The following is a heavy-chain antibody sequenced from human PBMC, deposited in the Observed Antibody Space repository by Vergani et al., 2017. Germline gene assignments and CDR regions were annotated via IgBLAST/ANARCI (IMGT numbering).Heavy chain of an antibody. J-gene: IGHJ6*02. CDR2: IYSTGST. V-gene: IGHV4-59*13. Sequence: QVQLEESGPGLVKPSETLSLTCTVSGGSFNTYYWSWIRQSPGKRLEWIGYIYSTGSTNYNTSLNSRVTMSVDTSKNQFSLKVRSVTAADTAVYFCARVMYRDETSTGYRLEGMDISGQATTVTISS. D-gene: IGHD3-9*01. CDR1: GGSFNTYY. CDR3: ARVMYRDETSTGYRLEGMDI.